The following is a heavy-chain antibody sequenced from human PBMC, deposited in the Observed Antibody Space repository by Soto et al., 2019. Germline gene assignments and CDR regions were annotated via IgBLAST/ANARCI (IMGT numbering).Heavy chain of an antibody. CDR2: ISSSSSYI. Sequence: EVQLVESGGGLVKPGGSLRLSCAASGFTFSSYSMNWVRQAPGKGLEWVSSISSSSSYIYYADSVKGRFTISRDNAKNSLYLQMNRLRAEDTAVYYCARVGDYYARYYYYYYMDVWGKGTTVTVSS. CDR1: GFTFSSYS. V-gene: IGHV3-21*01. D-gene: IGHD2-21*02. J-gene: IGHJ6*03. CDR3: ARVGDYYARYYYYYYMDV.